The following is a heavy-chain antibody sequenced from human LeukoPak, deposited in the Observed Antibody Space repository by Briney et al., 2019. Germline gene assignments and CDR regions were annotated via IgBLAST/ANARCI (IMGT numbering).Heavy chain of an antibody. Sequence: GGSLRLSCAASGFIFTNYGMQWVRQAPGKGLEWVAFIRYDGTNKYCAESVKGRFTISRDNSKNMLFLQMNSLRAEDTAMYYCAKDPFVVLPTARYMDVWGKGTTVTVSS. D-gene: IGHD2-2*01. V-gene: IGHV3-30*02. CDR1: GFIFTNYG. J-gene: IGHJ6*03. CDR2: IRYDGTNK. CDR3: AKDPFVVLPTARYMDV.